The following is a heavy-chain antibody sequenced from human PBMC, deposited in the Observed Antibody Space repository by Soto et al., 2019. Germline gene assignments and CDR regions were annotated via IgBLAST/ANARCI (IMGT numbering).Heavy chain of an antibody. CDR2: IYYSGST. J-gene: IGHJ4*02. Sequence: SETTSLTCTVSGDSICSGDYYWSWIHQPPGKGLEWIGYIYYSGSTYYNPSLKSRVTISVDTSKNQFSLKLSSVTAADTAVYNCARGITIFGVVISAYYFDYWGQGTLVTVSS. CDR3: ARGITIFGVVISAYYFDY. CDR1: GDSICSGDYY. V-gene: IGHV4-30-4*01. D-gene: IGHD3-3*01.